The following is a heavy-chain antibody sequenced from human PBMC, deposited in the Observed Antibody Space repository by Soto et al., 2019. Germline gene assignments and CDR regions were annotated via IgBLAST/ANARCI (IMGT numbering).Heavy chain of an antibody. CDR3: ARPVDGSGRYPSGMDV. J-gene: IGHJ6*02. Sequence: QVQLVQSGAEVKKPGASVKVSCKASGYTFTSYGISWVGQAPGQGLEWMGWISAYNGNTNYAQKLQGRVTMTTDTSTSTAYMELRSLRSADTAVYYCARPVDGSGRYPSGMDVWGQGTTVTVSS. CDR2: ISAYNGNT. V-gene: IGHV1-18*01. CDR1: GYTFTSYG. D-gene: IGHD3-10*01.